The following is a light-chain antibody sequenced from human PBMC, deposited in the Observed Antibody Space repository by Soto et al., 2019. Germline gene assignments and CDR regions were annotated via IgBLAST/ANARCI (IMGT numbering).Light chain of an antibody. J-gene: IGKJ1*01. V-gene: IGKV3-20*01. CDR1: QSVTNNY. CDR3: QQYGSSPWT. Sequence: IVLTQSPGTLSLSPGERATLSCRASQSVTNNYLAWYQQKAGQAPRLLIYLASNRAAGTPDRFSGSGSGADFTLTINRLEPEDFAVYFCQQYGSSPWTFGQGTKVDIK. CDR2: LAS.